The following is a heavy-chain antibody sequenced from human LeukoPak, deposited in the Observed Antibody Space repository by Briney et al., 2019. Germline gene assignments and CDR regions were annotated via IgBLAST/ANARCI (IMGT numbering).Heavy chain of an antibody. V-gene: IGHV1-58*01. Sequence: TSVKVSCKASGFTFTSSAVQWVRQARGQRLEWIGWIVVGSGNTNYAQKFQERVTITRDMSTSTAYMELSSLRAEDTAVYFCARALVDQFGREVWGQGTMVTVSS. CDR3: ARALVDQFGREV. CDR2: IVVGSGNT. D-gene: IGHD3-16*01. J-gene: IGHJ3*01. CDR1: GFTFTSSA.